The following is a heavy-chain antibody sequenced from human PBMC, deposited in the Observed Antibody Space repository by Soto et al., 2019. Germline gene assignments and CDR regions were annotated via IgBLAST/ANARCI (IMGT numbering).Heavy chain of an antibody. Sequence: ESGGGLVQPGGSLRLSCAASGFTFSSYAMSWVRQAPGKGLEWVSAISGSGGSTYYADSVKGRFTISRDNSKNTLYLQMNSLRAEDTAVYYCAKDPHRSGYCSGGSCPEYFQHWGQGTLVTVSS. D-gene: IGHD2-15*01. CDR2: ISGSGGST. CDR1: GFTFSSYA. V-gene: IGHV3-23*01. CDR3: AKDPHRSGYCSGGSCPEYFQH. J-gene: IGHJ1*01.